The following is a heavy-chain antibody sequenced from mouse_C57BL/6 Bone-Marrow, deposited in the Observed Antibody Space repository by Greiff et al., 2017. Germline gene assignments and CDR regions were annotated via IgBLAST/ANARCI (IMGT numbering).Heavy chain of an antibody. CDR3: VREIPYSCGSSYWFAY. D-gene: IGHD1-1*01. J-gene: IGHJ3*01. Sequence: EVQLVESGGGLVQPKGSLKLSCAASGFTFNTYAMHWVRQAPGKGLEWVARIRSKSSNYATYYADSVKDRFTISRDDSKGMLYLQMNYLKTEDTAMYYCVREIPYSCGSSYWFAYWGQGTLVTVSA. CDR1: GFTFNTYA. V-gene: IGHV10-3*01. CDR2: IRSKSSNYAT.